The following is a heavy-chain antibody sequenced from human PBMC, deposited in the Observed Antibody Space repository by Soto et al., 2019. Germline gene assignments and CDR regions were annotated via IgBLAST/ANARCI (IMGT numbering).Heavy chain of an antibody. CDR2: INAGNGNT. CDR3: ARDLRYCISTSCYYYHYYGMDV. Sequence: ASVKVSCKASGYTFTSYAMHWVRQAPGQRLEWMGWINAGNGNTKYSQKFQGRVTITRDTSASTAYMELSSLRSEDTAVYYCARDLRYCISTSCYYYHYYGMDVWGQGTTVTVSS. V-gene: IGHV1-3*01. J-gene: IGHJ6*02. D-gene: IGHD2-2*01. CDR1: GYTFTSYA.